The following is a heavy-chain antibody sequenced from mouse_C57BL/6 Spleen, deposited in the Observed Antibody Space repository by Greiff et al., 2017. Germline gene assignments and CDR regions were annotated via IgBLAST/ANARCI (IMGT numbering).Heavy chain of an antibody. CDR3: ASDGYALFDY. Sequence: DVMLVESGGGLVKPGGSLKLSCAASGFTFSDYGMHWVRQAPEKGLEWVAYISSGSSTIYYADTVKGRFTISRDNAKNTLFLQMTSLRSEDTAVDYCASDGYALFDYWGQGTTLTVSS. V-gene: IGHV5-17*01. CDR1: GFTFSDYG. J-gene: IGHJ2*01. D-gene: IGHD2-3*01. CDR2: ISSGSSTI.